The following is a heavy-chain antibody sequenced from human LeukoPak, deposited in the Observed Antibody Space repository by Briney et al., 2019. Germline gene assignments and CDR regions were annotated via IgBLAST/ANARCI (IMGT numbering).Heavy chain of an antibody. Sequence: PSQTLSLTCTVSGGSISSGSYYWSWIRQPAGKGLEWIGRIYTSGSTNYNPSLKSRVTISVDTSKNQFSLKLSSVTAADTAVYYCARQSIAVTAPFDYWGQGTLVTVSS. CDR2: IYTSGST. J-gene: IGHJ4*02. CDR1: GGSISSGSYY. CDR3: ARQSIAVTAPFDY. D-gene: IGHD6-6*01. V-gene: IGHV4-61*02.